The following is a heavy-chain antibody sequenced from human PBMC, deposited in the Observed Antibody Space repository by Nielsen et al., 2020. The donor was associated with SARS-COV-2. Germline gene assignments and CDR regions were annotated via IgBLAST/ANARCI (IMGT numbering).Heavy chain of an antibody. D-gene: IGHD3-3*01. CDR3: ARERVGGITIFGVVTRYGMDV. CDR2: IYYSGST. J-gene: IGHJ6*02. Sequence: LRLSCTVSGGSISSGGYCWSWIRQHPGKGLEWIGYIYYSGSTNYNPSLKSRVTISVDTSKNQFSLKLSSVTAADTALYYCARERVGGITIFGVVTRYGMDVWGQGTTVTVSS. V-gene: IGHV4-30-4*08. CDR1: GGSISSGGYC.